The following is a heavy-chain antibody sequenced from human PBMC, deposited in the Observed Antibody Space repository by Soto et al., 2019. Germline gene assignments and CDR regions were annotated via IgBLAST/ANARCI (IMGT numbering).Heavy chain of an antibody. CDR1: YGSISSGDYY. CDR2: IYCGGST. J-gene: IGHJ6*02. CDR3: GTMPIVVEPAPREV. V-gene: IGHV4-30-4*01. D-gene: IGHD2-2*01. Sequence: SETLSLTCTFSYGSISSGDYYLSCIRQPPGKVLEWMWCIYCGGSTSYNASLKSRTSISADPSNNQFSLKLHSLTAADTAVYFCGTMPIVVEPAPREVWGPGTSVTVSS.